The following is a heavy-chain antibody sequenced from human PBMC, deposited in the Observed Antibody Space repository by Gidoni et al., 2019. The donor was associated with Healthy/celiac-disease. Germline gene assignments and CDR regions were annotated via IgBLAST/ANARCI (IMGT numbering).Heavy chain of an antibody. D-gene: IGHD6-19*01. Sequence: EVQLVESGGGLVQPGGSLRLSCAASGFTFSSYEMNWVRQAPGKGLEWVSYISSSGSTIYYADSVKGRFTISRDNAKNSLYLQMNSLRAEDTAVYYCARDPVVVAGTTYDAFDIWGQGTMVTVSS. V-gene: IGHV3-48*03. J-gene: IGHJ3*02. CDR1: GFTFSSYE. CDR2: ISSSGSTI. CDR3: ARDPVVVAGTTYDAFDI.